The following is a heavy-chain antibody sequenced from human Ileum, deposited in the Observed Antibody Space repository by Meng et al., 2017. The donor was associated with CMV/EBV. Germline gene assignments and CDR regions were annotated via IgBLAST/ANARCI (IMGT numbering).Heavy chain of an antibody. Sequence: QVQLQEAGPGLGGPSVTLSRTFRVSRVSSVSEWSNYWSWIRQTAGKGLEWIGRIYGTGSASYNPSLKSRVSMSVDISKNQFSLRLNSMTAADTAVYYCAREGSGSYYSFEYWGQGILVTVSS. J-gene: IGHJ4*02. CDR1: RVSSVSEWSNY. D-gene: IGHD3-10*01. CDR2: IYGTGSA. CDR3: AREGSGSYYSFEY. V-gene: IGHV4-4*07.